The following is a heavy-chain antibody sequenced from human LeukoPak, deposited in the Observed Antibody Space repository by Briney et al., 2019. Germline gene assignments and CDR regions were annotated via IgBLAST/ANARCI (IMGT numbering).Heavy chain of an antibody. CDR2: IYTSGST. D-gene: IGHD4-17*01. CDR1: GGSISNGSYY. Sequence: SETLCLTCTVSGGSISNGSYYRSWIRQPAGKGLESIGRIYTSGSTNYNPSLKSRVTISVDTSKNQFSLKLSSVTAADTAVYYCARTGDYGETFDIWGQGTMVTVTS. J-gene: IGHJ3*02. V-gene: IGHV4-61*02. CDR3: ARTGDYGETFDI.